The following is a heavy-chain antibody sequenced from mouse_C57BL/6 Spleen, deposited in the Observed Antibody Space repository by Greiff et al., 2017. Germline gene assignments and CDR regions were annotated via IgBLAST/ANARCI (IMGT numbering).Heavy chain of an antibody. Sequence: QVQLQQPGAELVKPGASVKLSCKASGYTFTSYWMHWVKQRPGQGLEWIGMIHPNSGSTNYNEKFKSKATLTVDKSTSTAYMQLSSLTSKDSAVYYCARSGAYYYYFDYWGQGTTLTVSS. CDR2: IHPNSGST. J-gene: IGHJ2*01. D-gene: IGHD2-10*01. CDR3: ARSGAYYYYFDY. V-gene: IGHV1-64*01. CDR1: GYTFTSYW.